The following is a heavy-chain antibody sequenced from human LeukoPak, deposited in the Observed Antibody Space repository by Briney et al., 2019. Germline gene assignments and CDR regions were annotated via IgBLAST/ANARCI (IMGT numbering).Heavy chain of an antibody. J-gene: IGHJ6*02. D-gene: IGHD3-9*01. CDR2: IKQDGSEK. CDR3: ARYVGLVTSYYYYGMDV. V-gene: IGHV3-7*01. Sequence: GGSQRLSCAASGFTFSSYWMSWVRQAPGKGLGWVANIKQDGSEKYYVDSVKGRFNISRDNAKNSLYLQMNSLRAEDTAVYYCARYVGLVTSYYYYGMDVWGQGTTVTVSS. CDR1: GFTFSSYW.